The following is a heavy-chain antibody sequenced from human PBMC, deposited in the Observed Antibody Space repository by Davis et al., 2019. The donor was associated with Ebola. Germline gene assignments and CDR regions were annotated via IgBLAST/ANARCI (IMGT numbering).Heavy chain of an antibody. Sequence: GGSLRLSCAASGFTFSTYSMNWVRQAPGKGLEWVSSISSSSSYMYYADSLKGRFTISRDNAKNSLYLQMNSLRAEDTAVYYCARDLIGSVGESDYWGQGTLVTVSS. CDR1: GFTFSTYS. J-gene: IGHJ4*02. V-gene: IGHV3-21*01. CDR2: ISSSSSYM. CDR3: ARDLIGSVGESDY. D-gene: IGHD3-16*01.